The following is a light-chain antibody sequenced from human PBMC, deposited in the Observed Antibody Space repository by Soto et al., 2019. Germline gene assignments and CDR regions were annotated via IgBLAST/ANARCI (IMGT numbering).Light chain of an antibody. Sequence: EIQMTQSPSSLSASLGDRVTITCQASQDIKYYLNWYQHRPGKAPELLIYDASNLEAGVPSRFSGSGSGTDFTFTISSLQPEDIATYYCQQYENVPLTFGGGTKVDIK. J-gene: IGKJ4*01. CDR3: QQYENVPLT. CDR1: QDIKYY. V-gene: IGKV1-33*01. CDR2: DAS.